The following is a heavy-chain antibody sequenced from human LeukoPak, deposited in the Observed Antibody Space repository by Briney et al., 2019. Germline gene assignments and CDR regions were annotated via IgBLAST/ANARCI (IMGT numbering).Heavy chain of an antibody. CDR2: IWYDGSNK. CDR1: GFTFSSYG. J-gene: IGHJ5*02. V-gene: IGHV3-33*06. D-gene: IGHD1-26*01. Sequence: GGSLRLSCAASGFTFSSYGMHWVRQAPGKGLEWVAVIWYDGSNKYYADSVKGRFTISRDNSKNTLYLQMNSLRAEDTAVYYCAKRDSGSWENWFDPWGQGTLVTVSS. CDR3: AKRDSGSWENWFDP.